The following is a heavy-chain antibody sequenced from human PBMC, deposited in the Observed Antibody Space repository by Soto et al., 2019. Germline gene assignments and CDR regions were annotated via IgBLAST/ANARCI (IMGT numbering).Heavy chain of an antibody. CDR1: GFTFSSYS. J-gene: IGHJ6*02. D-gene: IGHD1-26*01. CDR3: AREKGGSSEIYYYYYGMDV. CDR2: ISSSSSYI. V-gene: IGHV3-21*01. Sequence: GGSLRLSCAASGFTFSSYSMNWVRQAPGKGLEWVSSISSSSSYIYYADSVKGRFTISRDNAKNSLYLQMNSLRAEDTAVYYCAREKGGSSEIYYYYYGMDVWGQGTTVTVSS.